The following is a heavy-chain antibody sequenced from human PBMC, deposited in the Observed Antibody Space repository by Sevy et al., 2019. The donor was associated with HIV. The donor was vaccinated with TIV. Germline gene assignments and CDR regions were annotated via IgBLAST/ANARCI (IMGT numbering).Heavy chain of an antibody. CDR2: ITYHGRDK. CDR1: GISFTTSG. D-gene: IGHD1-1*01. J-gene: IGHJ6*02. CDR3: AKECTGYNGMDV. V-gene: IGHV3-30*18. Sequence: GGSLRLSCVVSGISFTTSGMHWVRQAPGKGLEWVAVITYHGRDKFYAESVKGRSTISRDNSKNMLYLQMNSLRAEDTAVYYCAKECTGYNGMDVWGQGTMVTVSS.